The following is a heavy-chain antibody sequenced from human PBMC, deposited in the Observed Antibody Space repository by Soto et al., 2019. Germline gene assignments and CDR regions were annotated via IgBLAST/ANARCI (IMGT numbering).Heavy chain of an antibody. CDR1: GFTVSSDY. D-gene: IGHD2-15*01. CDR2: MYSDGSA. Sequence: GGSLRLSCAVSGFTVSSDYMSWVRQAPGKGLEWVSVMYSDGSAYYEDSVKGRFIVSRDNSKNMLYLQMNSLRAEDTAVYYCAKGDCSGGSCYFHYYYYMDVWGKGTTVTVSS. V-gene: IGHV3-66*01. CDR3: AKGDCSGGSCYFHYYYYMDV. J-gene: IGHJ6*03.